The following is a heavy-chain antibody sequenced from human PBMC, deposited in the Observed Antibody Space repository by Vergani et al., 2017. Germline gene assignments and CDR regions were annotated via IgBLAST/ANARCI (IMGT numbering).Heavy chain of an antibody. V-gene: IGHV4-59*01. J-gene: IGHJ4*02. D-gene: IGHD6-19*01. Sequence: VQLLESGGGLVQPGGSLRLTCAASEFTFSNYAMNWVRQAPGKGLEWIGNIYYTGSTNYNPSLQSRVTMSVDTSNNQFSLRLSSVTAADTAVYYCARGWVSGWYGELGYWGQGTLVTVSS. CDR1: EFTFSNYA. CDR2: IYYTGST. CDR3: ARGWVSGWYGELGY.